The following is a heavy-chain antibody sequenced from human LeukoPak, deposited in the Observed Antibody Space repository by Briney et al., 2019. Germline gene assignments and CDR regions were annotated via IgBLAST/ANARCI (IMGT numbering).Heavy chain of an antibody. J-gene: IGHJ5*02. CDR1: GYTLTELS. D-gene: IGHD3-10*01. CDR2: SDPEDGET. CDR3: ARDGYYGSGSYYKRGWFDP. Sequence: ASVKVSCKVSGYTLTELSMHWVRQAPGKGLEWMGGSDPEDGETIYAQKFQGRVTMTEDTSTDTAYMELSSLRSEDTAVYYCARDGYYGSGSYYKRGWFDPWGQGTLVTVSS. V-gene: IGHV1-24*01.